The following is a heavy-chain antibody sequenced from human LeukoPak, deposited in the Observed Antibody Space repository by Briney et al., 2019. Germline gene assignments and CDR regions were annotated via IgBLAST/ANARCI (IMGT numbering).Heavy chain of an antibody. Sequence: GGSRRLSCAASGFTFSTYGMHWVRQAPGKGLEWLAVLSSDGSNKYYADSVKGRFAISRDNSKNTLYLQMNSLRPEDTAVYFCAKGGVSDSGSWYGDYFEYWGQGTLVTVSS. D-gene: IGHD6-13*01. J-gene: IGHJ4*02. CDR3: AKGGVSDSGSWYGDYFEY. CDR1: GFTFSTYG. V-gene: IGHV3-30*18. CDR2: LSSDGSNK.